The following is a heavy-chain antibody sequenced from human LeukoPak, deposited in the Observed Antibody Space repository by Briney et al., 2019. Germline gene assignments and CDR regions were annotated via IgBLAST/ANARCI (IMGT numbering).Heavy chain of an antibody. CDR3: AREAGASGFDL. D-gene: IGHD6-13*01. Sequence: SETLSLTCAVYGGSFSGYYWSWIRQPPGKGLEWIGEINHSGSTNYNPSLKSRVTIPVDTSKNQFSLKLSSVTAADTAVYYCAREAGASGFDLWGRGTLVTVSS. V-gene: IGHV4-34*01. J-gene: IGHJ2*01. CDR2: INHSGST. CDR1: GGSFSGYY.